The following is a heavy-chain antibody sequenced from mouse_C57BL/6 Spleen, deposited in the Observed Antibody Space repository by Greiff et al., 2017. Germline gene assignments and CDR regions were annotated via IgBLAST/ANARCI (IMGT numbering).Heavy chain of an antibody. V-gene: IGHV1-15*01. CDR1: GYTFTDYE. D-gene: IGHD1-1*01. Sequence: QVQLQQSGAELVRPGASVTLSCKASGYTFTDYEMHWVKQTPVHGLAWIGAIDPETGGTAYNQKFKGKAILTADKSSSTAYMELRSLTSEDSAVYYCTGYYGSTAWFAYWGQGTLVTVSA. CDR3: TGYYGSTAWFAY. J-gene: IGHJ3*01. CDR2: IDPETGGT.